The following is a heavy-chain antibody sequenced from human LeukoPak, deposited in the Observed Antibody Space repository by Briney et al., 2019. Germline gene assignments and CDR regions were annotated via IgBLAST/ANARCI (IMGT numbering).Heavy chain of an antibody. CDR3: ASLRDGYNSFDC. Sequence: ASVKVSCKASGYTFTSYYMHWVRQAPGQGLEWMGIINPSGGSTSYAQKFQGRVTKTRDTSTSTVYMELSSLGSEDTAVYYCASLRDGYNSFDCWGQGTLVTVSS. V-gene: IGHV1-46*03. J-gene: IGHJ4*02. CDR1: GYTFTSYY. D-gene: IGHD5-24*01. CDR2: INPSGGST.